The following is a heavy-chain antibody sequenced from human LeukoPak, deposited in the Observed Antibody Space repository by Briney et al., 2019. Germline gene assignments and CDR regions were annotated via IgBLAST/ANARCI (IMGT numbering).Heavy chain of an antibody. CDR1: GYTFTSYD. Sequence: GASVKVSCKASGYTFTSYDINWVRQATGQGLEWMGWMNPNSGNTGYARKFQGRVTMTRNTSISTAYMELSSLRSEDTAVYYCARAIIAAAGNALTTYPTRNYGMDVWGQGTTVTVSS. V-gene: IGHV1-8*01. CDR3: ARAIIAAAGNALTTYPTRNYGMDV. J-gene: IGHJ6*02. D-gene: IGHD6-13*01. CDR2: MNPNSGNT.